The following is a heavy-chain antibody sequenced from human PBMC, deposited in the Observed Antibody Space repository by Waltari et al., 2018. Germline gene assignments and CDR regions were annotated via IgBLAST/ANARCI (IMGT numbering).Heavy chain of an antibody. D-gene: IGHD5-18*01. V-gene: IGHV5-51*01. CDR3: ARQDVDTDLVHYFDH. Sequence: VQLVQSGAEVKKSGESLKISCTGSGYSFSSYWIGWVRQMPGKGLEWMGIIFPGDSDVRYSPSFQGQVTISADKSINTAYLQWSTLKASDTAMYYCARQDVDTDLVHYFDHWGQGALVTVSS. J-gene: IGHJ4*02. CDR2: IFPGDSDV. CDR1: GYSFSSYW.